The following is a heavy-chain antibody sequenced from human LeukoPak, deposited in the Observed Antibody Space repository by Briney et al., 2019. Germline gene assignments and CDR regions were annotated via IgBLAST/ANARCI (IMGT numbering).Heavy chain of an antibody. CDR3: ARWFATGRAFDI. V-gene: IGHV3-11*01. CDR2: ISSSGGSK. Sequence: PGGSLRLPCAASTFPFSDYYMSWIRQAPGKGLEWVSHISSSGGSKYYADSVKGRFTISRDNAKNSLYLQMNSLRAEDTAVYYCARWFATGRAFDIWGQGTLVTVSS. CDR1: TFPFSDYY. D-gene: IGHD3-10*01. J-gene: IGHJ3*02.